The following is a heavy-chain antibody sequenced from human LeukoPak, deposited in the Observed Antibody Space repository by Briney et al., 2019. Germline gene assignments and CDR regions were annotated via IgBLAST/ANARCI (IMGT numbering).Heavy chain of an antibody. Sequence: SETLSLTCTVSGGSISSYYWSWIRQPPGKGLEWIGYIYYSGTTNYNPSLKSRVTISVDTSKNQFSLKLRSVTAADTAVYYCARGGWGWFDPWGQGTLVTVSS. CDR1: GGSISSYY. D-gene: IGHD3-16*01. V-gene: IGHV4-59*01. J-gene: IGHJ5*02. CDR2: IYYSGTT. CDR3: ARGGWGWFDP.